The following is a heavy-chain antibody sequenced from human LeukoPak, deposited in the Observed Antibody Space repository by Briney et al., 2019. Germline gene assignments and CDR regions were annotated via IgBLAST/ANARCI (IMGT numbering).Heavy chain of an antibody. CDR3: ARDARLHYYFDY. CDR1: GGSISSYY. D-gene: IGHD6-25*01. CDR2: FYTSGST. Sequence: SETLSLACTVSGGSISSYYWSWIRQPAGKGLEWIGRFYTSGSTHYNPSLKSRVTMSIDTSKNQFSLKLSSVTAADTAVYYCARDARLHYYFDYWGQGTLVTVSS. V-gene: IGHV4-4*07. J-gene: IGHJ4*02.